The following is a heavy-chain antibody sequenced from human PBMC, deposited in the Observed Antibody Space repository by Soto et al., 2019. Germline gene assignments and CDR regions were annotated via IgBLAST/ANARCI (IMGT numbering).Heavy chain of an antibody. V-gene: IGHV3-23*01. Sequence: EVQLLESGGGLVQPGGSLRLSCAASGFTFTSYAMNWVRLAPGKGLEWVSAISGTGYNTYYADSVKGRFTISRDNTKNTLYLQMNSLRDEDTAVYYCATAGFSSLWSPTYFDYWGQGTLVTVSS. CDR3: ATAGFSSLWSPTYFDY. CDR2: ISGTGYNT. CDR1: GFTFTSYA. J-gene: IGHJ4*02. D-gene: IGHD6-13*01.